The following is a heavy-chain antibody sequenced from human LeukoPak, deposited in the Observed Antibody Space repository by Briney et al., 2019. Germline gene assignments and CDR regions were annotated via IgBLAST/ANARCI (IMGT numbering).Heavy chain of an antibody. Sequence: GGSLRLSCAASGFTFDDYAMHWVRQAPGKGLEWVSGISWNSGSIGYADSVKGRFTISRDNAKNSLYLQMNSLRAEDTALYYCAKETSLGRGVIFDYWGQGTLVTVSS. CDR2: ISWNSGSI. CDR3: AKETSLGRGVIFDY. J-gene: IGHJ4*02. CDR1: GFTFDDYA. V-gene: IGHV3-9*01. D-gene: IGHD3-10*01.